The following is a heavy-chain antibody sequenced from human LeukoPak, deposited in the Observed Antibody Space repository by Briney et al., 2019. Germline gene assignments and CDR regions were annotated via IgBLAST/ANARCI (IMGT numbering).Heavy chain of an antibody. CDR3: AREIYDPRDMPLGH. CDR1: GFPFISFS. CDR2: ISSNRAKI. D-gene: IGHD3-16*01. V-gene: IGHV3-21*01. Sequence: PGGSLRLTCAASGFPFISFSIHWVRQAPGKGLEWVSSISSNRAKIFYADSVKGRFAISRDNARNSVYLQMNSLRAEDTALYFCAREIYDPRDMPLGHWGQGALVTVSS. J-gene: IGHJ4*02.